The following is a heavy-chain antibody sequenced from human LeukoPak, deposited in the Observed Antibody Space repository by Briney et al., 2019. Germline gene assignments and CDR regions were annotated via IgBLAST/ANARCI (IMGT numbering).Heavy chain of an antibody. Sequence: SETPLLPSTASAGFTLSSYTIRGWIPQPPGKGLEWIGSIYYSGGTYYNPSLKSRVAILVDTSKNQFSLKLSFVTAADTAMYYCAIQPTYYYDTSGSEFDYWGQGTLVTVSS. J-gene: IGHJ4*02. CDR2: IYYSGGT. V-gene: IGHV4-39*01. D-gene: IGHD3-22*01. CDR3: AIQPTYYYDTSGSEFDY. CDR1: AGFTLSSYTI.